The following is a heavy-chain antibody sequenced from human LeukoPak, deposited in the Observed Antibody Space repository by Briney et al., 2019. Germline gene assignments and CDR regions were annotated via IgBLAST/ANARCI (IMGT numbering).Heavy chain of an antibody. V-gene: IGHV3-53*01. D-gene: IGHD3-10*01. CDR1: GFTVSSNY. Sequence: GGSLRLSCAASGFTVSSNYMSWVRQAPGKGLEWVSVIYSGGSIYYADSVKGRFTISRDSYRNTLYLQMNSLRAEDTAVYYCARGGSWIRGSLYFDYWGQGTLVTVSS. CDR3: ARGGSWIRGSLYFDY. J-gene: IGHJ4*02. CDR2: IYSGGSI.